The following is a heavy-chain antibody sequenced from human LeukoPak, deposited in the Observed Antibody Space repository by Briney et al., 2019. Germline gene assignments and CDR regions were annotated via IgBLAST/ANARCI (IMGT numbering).Heavy chain of an antibody. Sequence: GGSLRLSCAASGFTFLTYAMSWVRQAPGKGLQWVSVIRDSGASTYYADSVKGRFTISRDNSKNTLYLQMNSLRAEDTAVYYCARAGRSGWYPGWPFDIWGQGTMVTVSS. CDR2: IRDSGAST. CDR1: GFTFLTYA. CDR3: ARAGRSGWYPGWPFDI. D-gene: IGHD6-19*01. J-gene: IGHJ3*02. V-gene: IGHV3-23*01.